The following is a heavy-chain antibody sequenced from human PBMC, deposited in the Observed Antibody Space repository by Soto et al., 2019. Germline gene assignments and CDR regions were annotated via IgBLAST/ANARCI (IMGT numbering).Heavy chain of an antibody. V-gene: IGHV2-5*02. J-gene: IGHJ4*02. D-gene: IGHD5-12*01. CDR3: AYRTRGYNSYLNC. CDR2: IYWDDDK. CDR1: GFSLSTRGVG. Sequence: SGPTPVNPTQTLTLTCTFSGFSLSTRGVGVGWIRQPPGKALEWLALIYWDDDKGFSPSLRSRLTITKVTSKNQVVLTMTNMVPVDTATYYCAYRTRGYNSYLNCWGKAILGTFSS.